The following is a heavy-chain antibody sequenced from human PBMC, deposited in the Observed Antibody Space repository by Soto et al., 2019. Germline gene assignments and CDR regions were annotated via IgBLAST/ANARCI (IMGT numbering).Heavy chain of an antibody. CDR1: GFTFSSYG. CDR3: AREGRIQLWLSDY. CDR2: IWYDGSNK. J-gene: IGHJ4*02. V-gene: IGHV3-33*01. Sequence: QVQLVESGGGVVQPGRSLRLSCAASGFTFSSYGMHWIRQAPGKGLEWVAVIWYDGSNKYYADSVKGRFTISRDNSKNTLYLQMNSLRAEDTAAYYCAREGRIQLWLSDYCGQGTLVTVSS. D-gene: IGHD5-18*01.